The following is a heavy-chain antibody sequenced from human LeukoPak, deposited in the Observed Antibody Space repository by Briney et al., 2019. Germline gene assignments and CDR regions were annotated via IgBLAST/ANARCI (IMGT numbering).Heavy chain of an antibody. D-gene: IGHD6-6*01. Sequence: GGSLRLSCAASGFTFSDYWMTWVRQAPGKGLEWEANIKQDGSEKYYVDSVKGRFSISRDNAKNSLYLHMNSLRAEDTAVYYCARDDQYSSSSGDWYFDLWGRGTLVTVSS. CDR2: IKQDGSEK. J-gene: IGHJ2*01. CDR3: ARDDQYSSSSGDWYFDL. CDR1: GFTFSDYW. V-gene: IGHV3-7*01.